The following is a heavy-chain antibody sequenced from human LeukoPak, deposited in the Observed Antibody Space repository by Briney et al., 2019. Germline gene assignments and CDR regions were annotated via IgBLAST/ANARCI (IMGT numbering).Heavy chain of an antibody. J-gene: IGHJ4*02. CDR2: ISAYNGNT. CDR3: ARGAPFSDITGTFDY. CDR1: GYTFTSYG. V-gene: IGHV1-18*01. D-gene: IGHD1-14*01. Sequence: ASVKVSCKASGYTFTSYGISWVRQAPGQGLEWMGWISAYNGNTNYAQKLQGRVTMTTDTSTSTVYMELSSLRSEDTAVYYCARGAPFSDITGTFDYWGQGTLVTVSS.